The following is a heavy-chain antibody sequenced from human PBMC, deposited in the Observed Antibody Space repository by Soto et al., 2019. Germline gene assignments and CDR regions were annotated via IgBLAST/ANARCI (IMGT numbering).Heavy chain of an antibody. J-gene: IGHJ4*02. CDR1: GYTFTSYD. D-gene: IGHD6-19*01. CDR2: INPNNGNT. V-gene: IGHV1-8*01. Sequence: ASVKVSCKASGYTFTSYDINWVRQATGQGLEWMGWINPNNGNTGYAQKFQGRVTITRNTSMSTAYMELSSLRSEDTAVYYCARDLGSGWFSPYDYWGQGTLVTVSS. CDR3: ARDLGSGWFSPYDY.